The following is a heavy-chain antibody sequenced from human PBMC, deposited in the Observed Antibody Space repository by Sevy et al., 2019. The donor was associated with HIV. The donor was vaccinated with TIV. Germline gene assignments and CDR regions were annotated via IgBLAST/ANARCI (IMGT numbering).Heavy chain of an antibody. D-gene: IGHD3-10*01. V-gene: IGHV3-9*01. CDR3: AKDTRAGPSDAFDI. CDR1: GFTFDDYA. CDR2: ISWNSGSI. J-gene: IGHJ3*02. Sequence: GGSLRLSCAASGFTFDDYAMHWVRQAPGKGLEWVSGISWNSGSIGYADSVKGRFTISRYNAKNSLYLQMNILRAEDTAFYYCAKDTRAGPSDAFDIWGQGTMVTVSS.